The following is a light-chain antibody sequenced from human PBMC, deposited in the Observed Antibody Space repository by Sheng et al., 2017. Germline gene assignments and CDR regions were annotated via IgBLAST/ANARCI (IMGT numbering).Light chain of an antibody. CDR1: QSISSY. CDR3: QQYNDWPQT. V-gene: IGKV1-39*01. CDR2: AAS. J-gene: IGKJ1*01. Sequence: DIQMTQSPSSLSASVGDRVTITCRASQSISSYLNWYQQKPGKAPKLLIYAASSLQSGVPSRFSGSGSGTEFTLTISSLQSEDFAVYYCQQYNDWPQTFGQGDQGGNQT.